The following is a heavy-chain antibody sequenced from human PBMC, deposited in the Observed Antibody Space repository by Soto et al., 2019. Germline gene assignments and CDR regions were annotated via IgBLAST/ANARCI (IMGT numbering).Heavy chain of an antibody. CDR3: TTDTVTMIVVVPSSG. D-gene: IGHD3-22*01. CDR2: IKSKTDGGTT. CDR1: GVTFSNAW. J-gene: IGHJ4*02. Sequence: TGGSLRLSCAASGVTFSNAWRNWVRQAPGKGLEWVGRIKSKTDGGTTDYAAPVKGRFTISRDDSKNTLYLQMNSMKTEDTAVYYCTTDTVTMIVVVPSSGWGQGTLVTVSS. V-gene: IGHV3-15*07.